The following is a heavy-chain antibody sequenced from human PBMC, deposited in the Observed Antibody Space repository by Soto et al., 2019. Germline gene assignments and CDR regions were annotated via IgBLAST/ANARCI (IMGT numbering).Heavy chain of an antibody. CDR3: ARDLGGWYWFDP. Sequence: PSETLSLTCAVYGGSFSGYYWSWIRQPPGKGLEWIGEINHSGSTMYNPSLKSRVTMSVDTSKNQFSLKLNSVTAADTAVYYCARDLGGWYWFDPWGQGTLVTVSS. V-gene: IGHV4-34*01. J-gene: IGHJ5*02. CDR1: GGSFSGYY. CDR2: INHSGST. D-gene: IGHD6-19*01.